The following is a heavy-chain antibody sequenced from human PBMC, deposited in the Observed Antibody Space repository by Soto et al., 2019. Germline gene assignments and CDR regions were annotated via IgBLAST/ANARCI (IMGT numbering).Heavy chain of an antibody. CDR1: GDSLSGYA. D-gene: IGHD3-9*01. CDR3: ARKLGASIRHVEWFSYKWFDP. CDR2: ITFRGVT. J-gene: IGHJ5*02. V-gene: IGHV4-34*01. Sequence: SETLSLTCDVHGDSLSGYAWSWIRQPPGKGLEWIGEITFRGVTNYHPSLKSRLSMSVDTSKNRISLNVSSVTAADTALYFCARKLGASIRHVEWFSYKWFDPWGPGTLVTVSS.